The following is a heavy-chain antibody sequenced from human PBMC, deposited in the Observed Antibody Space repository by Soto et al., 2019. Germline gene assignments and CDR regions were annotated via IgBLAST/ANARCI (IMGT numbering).Heavy chain of an antibody. V-gene: IGHV4-4*07. CDR2: IYTSGNT. Sequence: SETLSLTCTVSGGSISNYYWSWIRQPAGKGLEWIGRIYTSGNTNYNPSLKGRVTMSVDMSKNQFSLKLSSVAAADTAVYYCARDANGDNGRALHPWGQGTLVTVYS. CDR1: GGSISNYY. D-gene: IGHD4-17*01. J-gene: IGHJ5*02. CDR3: ARDANGDNGRALHP.